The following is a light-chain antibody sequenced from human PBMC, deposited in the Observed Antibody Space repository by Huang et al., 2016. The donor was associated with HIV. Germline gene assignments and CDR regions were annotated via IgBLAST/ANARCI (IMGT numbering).Light chain of an antibody. CDR1: QTVSSY. Sequence: EIVLTQSPGTLSLSPGERATLSCRASQTVSSYLAWYQQKPGQAPGLLIYGASSRATGIPDRLSGSGSGTDFTLTISRLEPEDFAVYYCQQYGSSLPYTFGQGTKLEIK. CDR3: QQYGSSLPYT. CDR2: GAS. J-gene: IGKJ2*01. V-gene: IGKV3-20*01.